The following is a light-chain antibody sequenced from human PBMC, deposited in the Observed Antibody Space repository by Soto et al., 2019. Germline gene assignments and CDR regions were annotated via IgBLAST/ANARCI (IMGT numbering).Light chain of an antibody. CDR3: QHRSNWPPYI. CDR1: QSVSSF. Sequence: EIVLTQSPATLSLSPGERATLSCRASQSVSSFLAWYQQRPGQAPRLLIYDASNRATGIPARFSGSGSGTDFTLTSSSLEPEDFAVYYCQHRSNWPPYIFGGGTKVEIK. CDR2: DAS. J-gene: IGKJ4*01. V-gene: IGKV3-11*01.